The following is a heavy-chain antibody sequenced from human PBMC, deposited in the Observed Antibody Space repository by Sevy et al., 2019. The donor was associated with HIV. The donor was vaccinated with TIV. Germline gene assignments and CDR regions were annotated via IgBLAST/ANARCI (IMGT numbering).Heavy chain of an antibody. V-gene: IGHV1-46*01. CDR2: INPSGGST. J-gene: IGHJ3*02. D-gene: IGHD5-18*01. CDR1: GYTFTSYY. Sequence: VSVKVSCKASGYTFTSYYMHWVRQAPGQGLEWMGIINPSGGSTSYSQKFQGRVTMTRDTSTSTVYMELSSLRSEDTAVYYCARASNVDTAIVTRSEGFDIWGQGTMVTVSS. CDR3: ARASNVDTAIVTRSEGFDI.